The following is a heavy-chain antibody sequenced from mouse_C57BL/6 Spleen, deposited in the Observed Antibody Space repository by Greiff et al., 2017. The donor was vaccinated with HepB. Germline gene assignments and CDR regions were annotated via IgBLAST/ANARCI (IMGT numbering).Heavy chain of an antibody. CDR3: ARSRGIYYGNYAPAWFAY. CDR2: INPSSGYT. Sequence: QVQLQQSGAELARPGASVKMSCKASGYTFTSYTMHWVKQRPGQGLEWIGYINPSSGYTKYNQKFKDKATLTADKSSSTAYMQLSSLTSEDSAVYYCARSRGIYYGNYAPAWFAYWGQGTLVTVSA. CDR1: GYTFTSYT. D-gene: IGHD2-1*01. J-gene: IGHJ3*01. V-gene: IGHV1-4*01.